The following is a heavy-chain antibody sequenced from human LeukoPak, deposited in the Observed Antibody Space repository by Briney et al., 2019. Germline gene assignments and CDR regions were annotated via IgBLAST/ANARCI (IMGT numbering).Heavy chain of an antibody. D-gene: IGHD4-17*01. CDR3: ARGLPTTVTYFDY. J-gene: IGHJ4*02. V-gene: IGHV4-34*01. Sequence: GSLRLSCAASGFTFSSYAMSWIRQPPGKGLEWIGEINHSGSTNYNPSLKSRVTISVDTSKNQFSLKLSSVTAADTAVYYCARGLPTTVTYFDYWGQGTLVTVSS. CDR2: INHSGST. CDR1: GFTFSSYA.